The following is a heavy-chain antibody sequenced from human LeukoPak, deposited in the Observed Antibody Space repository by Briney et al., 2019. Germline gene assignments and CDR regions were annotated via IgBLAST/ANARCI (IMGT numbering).Heavy chain of an antibody. Sequence: GGSLRLSCAASGFTFSSYSMNWVRQAPGKGLEWVGRIKSKTDGGTTDYAAPVKGRFTASRDNAENSMYLQMNSLRAEDTAVYYCARVALRPIDYSNPEFDPWGQGTLVTVSS. CDR3: ARVALRPIDYSNPEFDP. D-gene: IGHD4-11*01. V-gene: IGHV3-15*01. CDR2: IKSKTDGGTT. J-gene: IGHJ5*02. CDR1: GFTFSSYS.